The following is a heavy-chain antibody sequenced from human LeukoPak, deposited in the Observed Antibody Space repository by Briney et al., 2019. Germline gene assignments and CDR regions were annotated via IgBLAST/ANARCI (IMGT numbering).Heavy chain of an antibody. D-gene: IGHD3/OR15-3a*01. J-gene: IGHJ4*02. CDR1: GFTFSSYW. Sequence: GESLKISCAASGFTFSSYWMHWVRKAPGRGLVWVSRINSDGSSTSYADSVKGRFTISRDNAKNTLYLQMNSLRAEDTAVYYCARHGPMVFGLDYWGQGTLVTVSS. V-gene: IGHV3-74*01. CDR3: ARHGPMVFGLDY. CDR2: INSDGSST.